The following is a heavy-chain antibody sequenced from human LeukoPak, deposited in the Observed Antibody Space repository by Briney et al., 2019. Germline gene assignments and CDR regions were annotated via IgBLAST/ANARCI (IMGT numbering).Heavy chain of an antibody. J-gene: IGHJ4*02. Sequence: SETLSLTCTVSGGSISSYYWSWIRQPPGKGLEWIGYIYYSGRTSYNPSLKSRVTISVDTSKNQFSLRLSSVTAADTAVYYCARENGYRYDYWGQGTMVTVSS. V-gene: IGHV4-59*01. CDR1: GGSISSYY. D-gene: IGHD5-18*01. CDR3: ARENGYRYDY. CDR2: IYYSGRT.